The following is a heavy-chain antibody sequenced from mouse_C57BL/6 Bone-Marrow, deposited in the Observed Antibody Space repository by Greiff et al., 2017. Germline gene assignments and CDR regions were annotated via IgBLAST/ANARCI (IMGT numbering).Heavy chain of an antibody. CDR1: GYTFTSYW. D-gene: IGHD1-1*01. CDR3: ARRTTVVPLDY. Sequence: VQLQQSGTVLARPGASVKMSCKTSGYTFTSYWMHWVKQRPGQGLEWIGAIYPGNSDTSYNQKFKGKAKLTADKSSSTAYMELRSLTSEDSAVYFCARRTTVVPLDYWGQGTTLTVSS. CDR2: IYPGNSDT. J-gene: IGHJ2*01. V-gene: IGHV1-5*01.